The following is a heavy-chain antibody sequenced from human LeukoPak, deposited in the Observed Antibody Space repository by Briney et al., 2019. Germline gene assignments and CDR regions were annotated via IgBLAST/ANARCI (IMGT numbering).Heavy chain of an antibody. CDR2: IYYSGST. J-gene: IGHJ4*02. CDR3: ARSGGNLPFDY. V-gene: IGHV4-59*01. D-gene: IGHD4-23*01. Sequence: PSETLSLTCTVSGGSISSYYWSWIRQPPGKGLEWIGYIYYSGSTNYNPSLKSRVTISVDTSKNQFSLKLSSVTAADTAVYYCARSGGNLPFDYWGQGTLVTVSS. CDR1: GGSISSYY.